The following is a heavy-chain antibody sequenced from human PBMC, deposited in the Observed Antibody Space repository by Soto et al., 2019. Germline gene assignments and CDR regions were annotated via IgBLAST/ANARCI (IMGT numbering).Heavy chain of an antibody. Sequence: ASVKVSCKASGYTFTSYGISWVRQAPGQGLEWMGWISAYNGNTKNAQKLQGRVTMTTDTSTSTAYMELRSLRSEDTAVYYCAGERTTISMDVWGQGTTVTVS. CDR1: GYTFTSYG. CDR2: ISAYNGNT. CDR3: AGERTTISMDV. J-gene: IGHJ6*02. D-gene: IGHD3-9*01. V-gene: IGHV1-18*01.